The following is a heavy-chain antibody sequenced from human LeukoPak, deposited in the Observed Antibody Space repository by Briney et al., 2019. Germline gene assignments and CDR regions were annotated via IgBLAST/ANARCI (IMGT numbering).Heavy chain of an antibody. Sequence: PGGSLRLSSAASGFTFSSYSMNWVRQAPGKGLKWVSSISSSSSYIYYADSVKGRFTISRDNAKNSLYLQMNSLRAEDTAVYYCARDINDEERSTPQRFDPWGQGTLVTVSS. J-gene: IGHJ5*02. CDR2: ISSSSSYI. V-gene: IGHV3-21*01. CDR1: GFTFSSYS. D-gene: IGHD2-2*01. CDR3: ARDINDEERSTPQRFDP.